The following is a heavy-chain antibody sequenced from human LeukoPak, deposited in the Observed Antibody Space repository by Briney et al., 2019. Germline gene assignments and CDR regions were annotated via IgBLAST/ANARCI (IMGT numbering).Heavy chain of an antibody. CDR1: GFTFSSYD. CDR2: ISGSGGST. J-gene: IGHJ6*02. Sequence: PGGSLRLSCAASGFTFSSYDMSWVRQAPGEGLEWVSAISGSGGSTYYADSVKGRFTISRDNSKNTLYLQMNSLRAEDTAVYYCASDSMSGFGDFSPRDYYYGMDVWGQGTTVTVSS. CDR3: ASDSMSGFGDFSPRDYYYGMDV. D-gene: IGHD3-10*01. V-gene: IGHV3-23*01.